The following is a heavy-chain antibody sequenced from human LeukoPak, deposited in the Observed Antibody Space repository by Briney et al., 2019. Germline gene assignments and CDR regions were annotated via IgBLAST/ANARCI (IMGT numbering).Heavy chain of an antibody. Sequence: GGSLRLSCAASGFTFSSYAMSWDRQAPGKGLEWVSAISGSGRTTYYADSVKGRFTISRDNSKSTLYLQMNSLKTEDTVVYYCTTDDLACGGDCPDFDYWGQGTLVTVSS. CDR3: TTDDLACGGDCPDFDY. CDR1: GFTFSSYA. V-gene: IGHV3-23*01. J-gene: IGHJ4*02. CDR2: ISGSGRTT. D-gene: IGHD2-21*02.